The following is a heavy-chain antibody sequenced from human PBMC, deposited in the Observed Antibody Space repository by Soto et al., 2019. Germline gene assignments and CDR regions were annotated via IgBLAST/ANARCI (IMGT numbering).Heavy chain of an antibody. V-gene: IGHV3-11*01. CDR1: GFTFSDYY. D-gene: IGHD5-12*01. CDR2: ISSSGSTL. Sequence: QVQLVESGGGLVKPGGSLRLSCAASGFTFSDYYMSWIRQAPGKGLEWVSYISSSGSTLYYADSVKGRFTISRDNAKNSLYLQMNSLRAEDTAVYYCARDRRVLEMATMPPHYWGQGTLVTVSS. CDR3: ARDRRVLEMATMPPHY. J-gene: IGHJ4*02.